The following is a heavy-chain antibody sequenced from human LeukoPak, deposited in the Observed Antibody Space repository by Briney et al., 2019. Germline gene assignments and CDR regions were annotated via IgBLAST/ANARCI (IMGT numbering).Heavy chain of an antibody. Sequence: ASVKVSCKASGYTFITHGLTWVRQAPGQGLEWMGWISAYNGNTIYAQTLQDRLTMTTDTSTSTAYMELRSLRSDDTAVYYCARGRLRYLDWTRAYSDYWGQGTLATVSS. CDR3: ARGRLRYLDWTRAYSDY. CDR2: ISAYNGNT. D-gene: IGHD3-9*01. CDR1: GYTFITHG. J-gene: IGHJ4*02. V-gene: IGHV1-18*01.